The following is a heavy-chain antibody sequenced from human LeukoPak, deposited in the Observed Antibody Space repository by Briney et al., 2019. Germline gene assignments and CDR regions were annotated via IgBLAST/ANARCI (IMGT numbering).Heavy chain of an antibody. D-gene: IGHD3-10*01. V-gene: IGHV3-23*01. CDR2: ISGSGGST. CDR1: GFTFSSYG. Sequence: GGSLRLSCAASGFTFSSYGMNWVRQAPGKGLEWVSGISGSGGSTYYADSVKGRFTISRDNSKNTLYLQMNSLRAEDTAVYYCAREIIPRGSYGWFDPWGQGTLVTVSS. J-gene: IGHJ5*02. CDR3: AREIIPRGSYGWFDP.